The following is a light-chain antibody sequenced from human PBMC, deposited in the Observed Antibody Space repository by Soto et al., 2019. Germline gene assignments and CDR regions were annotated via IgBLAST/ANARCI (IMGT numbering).Light chain of an antibody. CDR1: QSVSSN. J-gene: IGKJ1*01. CDR2: GAS. CDR3: QQYNDWPRT. V-gene: IGKV3-15*01. Sequence: DIVMTQSPATLSASPGERATLSCRASQSVSSNLAWYQQKRGQAPRLLMYGASTRATGIPVRFSGSGSGTEFTLIISSLQSEDFAVYYCQQYNDWPRTFGQGTKVEIK.